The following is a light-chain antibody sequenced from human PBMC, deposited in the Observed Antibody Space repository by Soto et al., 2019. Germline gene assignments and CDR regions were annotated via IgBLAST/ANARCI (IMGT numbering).Light chain of an antibody. CDR1: QSISSW. CDR3: QQYNSYPFT. V-gene: IGKV1-5*01. J-gene: IGKJ3*01. Sequence: DIQMTQSPSTLSASVGDRVTITCRASQSISSWLAWYQQKPGKAPKLLIYDASSLESGVPSRFSGSGSGTQVTLTNSSLQPDDFATYDCQQYNSYPFTFGPGTKVDIK. CDR2: DAS.